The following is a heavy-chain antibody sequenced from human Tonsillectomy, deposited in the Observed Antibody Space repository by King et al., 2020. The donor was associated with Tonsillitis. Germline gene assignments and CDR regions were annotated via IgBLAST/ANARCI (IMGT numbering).Heavy chain of an antibody. CDR2: FNPNSGGT. CDR3: ASPYYYDSSGYYYADDAFDI. CDR1: GYTFTGYY. D-gene: IGHD3-22*01. J-gene: IGHJ3*02. Sequence: VQLVESGAEVKKPGASVKVSCTASGYTFTGYYMHWVRQAPGQGLEWMGWFNPNSGGTNYAQKFQGRVTMTRDTSISTAYMELSRLRSDDTAVYYCASPYYYDSSGYYYADDAFDIWGQGTMVTVSS. V-gene: IGHV1-2*02.